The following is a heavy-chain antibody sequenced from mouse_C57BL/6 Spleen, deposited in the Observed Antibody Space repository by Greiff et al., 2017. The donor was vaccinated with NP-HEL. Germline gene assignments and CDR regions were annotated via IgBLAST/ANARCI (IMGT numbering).Heavy chain of an antibody. Sequence: EVQLQQSGPELVKPGASVKISCKASGYTFTDYYMNWVKQSHGKSLEWIGDINPNNGGTSYNQKFKGKATLTVDKSSSTAYMELRSLTSEDSAVYYCARTDSDYYGSSYNAMDYWGQGTSVTVSS. CDR2: INPNNGGT. J-gene: IGHJ4*01. D-gene: IGHD1-1*01. CDR3: ARTDSDYYGSSYNAMDY. V-gene: IGHV1-26*01. CDR1: GYTFTDYY.